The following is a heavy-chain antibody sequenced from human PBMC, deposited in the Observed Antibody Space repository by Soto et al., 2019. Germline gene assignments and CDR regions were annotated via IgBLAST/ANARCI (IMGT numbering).Heavy chain of an antibody. J-gene: IGHJ4*02. Sequence: GALRLSCAASGFTFSSYWMHWVRQTAGRGLVWVSQINSDGSATRYADSVKGRFTISRDNAKNTVYLQMNSLRAEDTAVYYRATLNSFGSDYWGQGTLVTVSS. V-gene: IGHV3-74*01. CDR2: INSDGSAT. CDR1: GFTFSSYW. CDR3: ATLNSFGSDY. D-gene: IGHD5-18*01.